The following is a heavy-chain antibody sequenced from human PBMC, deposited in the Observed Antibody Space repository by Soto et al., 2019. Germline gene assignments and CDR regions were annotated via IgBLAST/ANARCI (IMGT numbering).Heavy chain of an antibody. CDR3: AGGPPFGLDH. D-gene: IGHD3-10*01. CDR2: ISAYNGNT. J-gene: IGHJ4*02. CDR1: GYTFTSYE. Sequence: GASVKVSCKASGYTFTSYEISWLRQAPGQGLEWMGRISAYNGNTNYEQKFQGRVSMTTDTSTSTAYMELRSLRSDDTAVYFCAGGPPFGLDHLGQGTPVTVSS. V-gene: IGHV1-18*01.